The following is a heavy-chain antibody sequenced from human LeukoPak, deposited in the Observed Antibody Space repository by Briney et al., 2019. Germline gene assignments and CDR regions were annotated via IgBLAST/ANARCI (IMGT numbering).Heavy chain of an antibody. Sequence: SETLSLTCAVSGGPISSSNWWSWVRQPSGKGLEWIGEIYHSGSTNYNPSLKSRVTISVDKSKNQFSLKLSSVTAADTAVYYCARGVQLWLYFDHWGQGTLVTVSS. D-gene: IGHD5-18*01. CDR3: ARGVQLWLYFDH. J-gene: IGHJ4*02. CDR2: IYHSGST. CDR1: GGPISSSNW. V-gene: IGHV4-4*02.